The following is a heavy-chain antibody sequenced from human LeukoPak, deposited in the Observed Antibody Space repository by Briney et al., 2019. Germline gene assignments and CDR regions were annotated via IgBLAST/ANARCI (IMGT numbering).Heavy chain of an antibody. CDR3: ARGSMATSLPDY. Sequence: ASVKVSCRASGYTFTSYGISWVRQAPGQGLEWMGWISAYNGNTNYAQKFQGRVTITADKSTSTAYMELSSLRSEDTAVYYCARGSMATSLPDYWGQGTLVTVSS. V-gene: IGHV1-18*01. J-gene: IGHJ4*02. CDR2: ISAYNGNT. D-gene: IGHD5-24*01. CDR1: GYTFTSYG.